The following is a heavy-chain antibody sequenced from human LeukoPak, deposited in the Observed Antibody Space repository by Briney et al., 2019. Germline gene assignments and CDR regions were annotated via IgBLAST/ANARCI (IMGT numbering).Heavy chain of an antibody. D-gene: IGHD5-12*01. J-gene: IGHJ4*02. CDR3: AKGMVATDY. CDR1: GFTFSSYG. Sequence: GGSLRLSCAASGFTFSSYGMHWVRQAPGKGLEWVAVISYDGSNKYYAGPVKGRFTISRDNSKNTLYLQMNSLRAEDTAVYYCAKGMVATDYWGQGTLVTVSS. CDR2: ISYDGSNK. V-gene: IGHV3-30*18.